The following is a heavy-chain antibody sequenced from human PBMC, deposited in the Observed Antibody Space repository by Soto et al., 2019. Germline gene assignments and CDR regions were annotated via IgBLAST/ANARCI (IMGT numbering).Heavy chain of an antibody. CDR3: ARDGAEAARFDY. Sequence: PAGSLRLSCAVSGVTFSDYYMSWIRQAPGKGLEWVPYISGTSVYTNYADSVKGRFTVSRDNAKNSVYLQMSSLRAEDTAVYYCARDGAEAARFDYWGQGTLVTVS. V-gene: IGHV3-11*06. CDR1: GVTFSDYY. CDR2: ISGTSVYT. D-gene: IGHD6-6*01. J-gene: IGHJ4*02.